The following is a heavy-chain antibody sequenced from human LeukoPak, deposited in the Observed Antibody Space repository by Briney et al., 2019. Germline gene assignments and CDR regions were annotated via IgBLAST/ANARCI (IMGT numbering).Heavy chain of an antibody. D-gene: IGHD1-26*01. CDR3: TVCSELFDY. CDR2: IKSKTDGGTT. Sequence: GGSLRLSCAASGFTFRSTVMTWVRQAPGKGLEWVGRIKSKTDGGTTDYAAPVKGRFTIPRDDSKNTLYLQMNSLKTEDTAVYYCTVCSELFDYWGQGTLVTVSS. J-gene: IGHJ4*02. V-gene: IGHV3-15*01. CDR1: GFTFRSTV.